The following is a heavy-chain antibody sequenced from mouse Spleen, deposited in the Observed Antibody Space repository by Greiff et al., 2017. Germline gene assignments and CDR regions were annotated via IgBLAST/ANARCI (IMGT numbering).Heavy chain of an antibody. Sequence: QVQLQQSGAELVRPGASVKLSCKASGYTFTDYYINWVKQRPGQGLEWIARIYPGSGNTYYNEKFKGKATLTAEKSSSTAYMQLSSLTSEDSAVYFCAREVRRTYAMDYWGQGTSVTVSS. CDR2: IYPGSGNT. CDR1: GYTFTDYY. J-gene: IGHJ4*01. CDR3: AREVRRTYAMDY. V-gene: IGHV1-76*01. D-gene: IGHD2-14*01.